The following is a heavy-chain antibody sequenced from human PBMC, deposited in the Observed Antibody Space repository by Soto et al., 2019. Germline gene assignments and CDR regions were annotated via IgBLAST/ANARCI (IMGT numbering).Heavy chain of an antibody. D-gene: IGHD3-16*01. CDR1: RLTFSAHD. V-gene: IGHV3-33*01. Sequence: QVQLVESGGGVVQPGTSLRLSCAASRLTFSAHDMHWVRQAPGKGLEWVALIWSDGSRGFYADSVKGRFTISRDNCKNTLYLQTNSLGAEDTAVYYCAGEPKGGAYDMDVWGQGTTVTVSS. J-gene: IGHJ6*02. CDR3: AGEPKGGAYDMDV. CDR2: IWSDGSRG.